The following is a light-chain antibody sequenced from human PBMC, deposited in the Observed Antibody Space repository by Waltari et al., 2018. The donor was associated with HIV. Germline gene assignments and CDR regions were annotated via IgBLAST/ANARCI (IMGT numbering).Light chain of an antibody. CDR1: NSNIGSSS. V-gene: IGLV1-47*01. CDR2: SNN. Sequence: QPVLTQLPSMSGTPGQTVTISCSGSNSNIGSSSMYWYQHLPGTTPRLLIYSNNERPSGVPDRFSGSKSGTSDSLTISGLRSEDEADYYCSTWDESQSFQVFGGGTKVTVL. J-gene: IGLJ3*02. CDR3: STWDESQSFQV.